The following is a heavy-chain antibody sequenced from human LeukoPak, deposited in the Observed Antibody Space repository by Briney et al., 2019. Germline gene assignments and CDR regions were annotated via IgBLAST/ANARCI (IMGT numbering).Heavy chain of an antibody. D-gene: IGHD5-24*01. J-gene: IGHJ4*02. V-gene: IGHV3-48*03. CDR2: ISSSGSTI. CDR3: ARDGYNPDY. CDR1: GFTFSSYE. Sequence: GGXXXXSXAASGFTFSSYEMNWVRQAPGKGLEWGSYISSSGSTIYYADSVKGRFTISRENDKNSLYLQMNSLRAEDTAVYYCARDGYNPDYWGQGTLVTVSS.